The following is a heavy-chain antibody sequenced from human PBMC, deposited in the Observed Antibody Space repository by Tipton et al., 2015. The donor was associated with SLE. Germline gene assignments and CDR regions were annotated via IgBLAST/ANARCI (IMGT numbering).Heavy chain of an antibody. V-gene: IGHV3-30*04. CDR3: ARGWYGGNVDY. CDR2: ISYDGSNK. Sequence: SLRLSCAASGFTFNSYSMHWVRQAPGKGLEWMAVISYDGSNKYYADSVKGRFTISRDNSKNTLYLQMNSLRAEDTAVYYCARGWYGGNVDYWGQGTLVTVSS. CDR1: GFTFNSYS. J-gene: IGHJ4*02. D-gene: IGHD4-23*01.